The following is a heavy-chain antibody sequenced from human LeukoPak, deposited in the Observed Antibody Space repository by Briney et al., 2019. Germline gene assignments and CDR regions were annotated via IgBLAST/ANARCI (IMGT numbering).Heavy chain of an antibody. CDR3: AKDLKWRLLLHEFDY. CDR1: GFTFSSYG. D-gene: IGHD5-12*01. J-gene: IGHJ4*02. CDR2: ISYDGSNK. Sequence: GGSLRLSCAASGFTFSSYGMHWVRQARGKGLEWVAVISYDGSNKYYADSVKGRFTISRDNSKNTLYLQMNSLRAEDTAVYYCAKDLKWRLLLHEFDYWGQGTLVTVSS. V-gene: IGHV3-30*18.